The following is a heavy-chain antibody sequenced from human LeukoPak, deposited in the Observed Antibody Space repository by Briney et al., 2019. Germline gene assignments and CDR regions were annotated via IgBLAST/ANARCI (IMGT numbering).Heavy chain of an antibody. J-gene: IGHJ4*02. Sequence: PGGSLRLSCAASGFTFSSYWMSWVRQAPGKGLEWVANIKQDGSEKNYLDSVKGRFTISRDNAKNSLYLQMNSLRAEDTAVYYCARFDYGDYVGAGDQWGQGTLVTVSS. V-gene: IGHV3-7*01. CDR1: GFTFSSYW. CDR2: IKQDGSEK. D-gene: IGHD4-17*01. CDR3: ARFDYGDYVGAGDQ.